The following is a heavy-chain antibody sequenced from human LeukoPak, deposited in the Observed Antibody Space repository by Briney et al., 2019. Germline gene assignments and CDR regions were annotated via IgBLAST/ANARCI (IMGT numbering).Heavy chain of an antibody. J-gene: IGHJ4*02. CDR3: AKASSAGWHVDY. Sequence: GGSLRLSCAASGFTFDDYAMHWVRQAPGKGLEWVSGISWNSGSIGYAVSVKGRFTISRDNAKNSLYLQMNSLRGEDTALYYCAKASSAGWHVDYWGQGTLVTVSS. CDR1: GFTFDDYA. D-gene: IGHD6-19*01. CDR2: ISWNSGSI. V-gene: IGHV3-9*01.